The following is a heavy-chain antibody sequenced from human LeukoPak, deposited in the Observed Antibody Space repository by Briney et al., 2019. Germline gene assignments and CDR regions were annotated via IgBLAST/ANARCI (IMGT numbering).Heavy chain of an antibody. J-gene: IGHJ4*02. V-gene: IGHV4-34*01. CDR1: GGSFSGHY. CDR3: ARGRTSGATHGYY. Sequence: PSETLSLTCAVYGGSFSGHYWSWIRQPPGKGLEWIGEINHSGSTNYNPSLKSRVTISVDTSKNQFSLKLSSVTAADTAVYYCARGRTSGATHGYYWGQGTLVTVSS. D-gene: IGHD1-26*01. CDR2: INHSGST.